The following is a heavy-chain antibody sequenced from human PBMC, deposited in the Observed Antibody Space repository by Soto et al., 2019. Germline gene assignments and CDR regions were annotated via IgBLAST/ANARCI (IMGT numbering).Heavy chain of an antibody. D-gene: IGHD2-8*02. CDR3: TKATHSGDRSYCTVTSCAADYFQD. V-gene: IGHV3-23*01. Sequence: EVQLLESGGGLVQPGGSLRLSCAASGFAVHTFAMSWVRQDPDKGLEWVASSFGSDDDTSYADSVRGRFAISRDNSKNALYLHMNNLSDEDAAIYYCTKATHSGDRSYCTVTSCAADYFQDWGQGTLVAVSS. CDR2: SFGSDDDT. J-gene: IGHJ1*01. CDR1: GFAVHTFA.